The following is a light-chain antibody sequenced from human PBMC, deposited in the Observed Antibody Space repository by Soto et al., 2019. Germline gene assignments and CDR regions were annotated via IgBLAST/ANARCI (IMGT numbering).Light chain of an antibody. CDR3: QHSTTWT. J-gene: IGKJ1*01. Sequence: EIVLTQSPATLSLSPGERATLSCRASQSVSKSLAWYQQKPGQAPRLLIYTTSNRATGIPARFSGSRSGPDFTLTISSLQPEDFATYSCQHSTTWTFGQGTKVDIK. CDR2: TTS. V-gene: IGKV3-11*01. CDR1: QSVSKS.